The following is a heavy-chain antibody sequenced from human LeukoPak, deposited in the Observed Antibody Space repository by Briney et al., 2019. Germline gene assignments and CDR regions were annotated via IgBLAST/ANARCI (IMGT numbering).Heavy chain of an antibody. Sequence: GGSLRLSCTASGFTFSDYEMDWVRQAPGKGLEWVSYISSDGSTIYYADSVKGRFTISRDNAKNSLYLQMNSLRDEDTAVYYCARVLRWELLRIFDYWGQGTLVTVSS. D-gene: IGHD1-26*01. CDR1: GFTFSDYE. CDR3: ARVLRWELLRIFDY. J-gene: IGHJ4*02. V-gene: IGHV3-48*03. CDR2: ISSDGSTI.